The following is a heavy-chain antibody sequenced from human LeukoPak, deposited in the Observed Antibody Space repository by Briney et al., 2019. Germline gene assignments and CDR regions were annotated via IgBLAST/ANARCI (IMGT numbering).Heavy chain of an antibody. CDR3: ARASTWSFDY. J-gene: IGHJ4*02. D-gene: IGHD5/OR15-5a*01. CDR2: IKRDGSEK. V-gene: IGHV3-7*04. Sequence: PGGSLRLSCAASGFTFSSYWMSWVRQAPGKGPEWVADIKRDGSEKYYVDSVKGRFTISRDNAKNALYLQMNSLRAEDTAVYYCARASTWSFDYWGQGTLVTVSS. CDR1: GFTFSSYW.